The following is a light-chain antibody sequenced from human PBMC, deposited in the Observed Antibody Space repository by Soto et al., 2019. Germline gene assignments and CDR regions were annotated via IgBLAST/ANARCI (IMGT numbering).Light chain of an antibody. CDR2: GAS. CDR1: QSVSSN. V-gene: IGKV3-15*01. J-gene: IGKJ4*01. Sequence: EIVMTQSPATLSVSPGERATLSCRASQSVSSNLACYQQKPGQATRLLIYGASTRATGIPARFSGSGSGTEFTLTISSLQSEDFAVYYCQQYNNWPPLTLGGGTKVEIK. CDR3: QQYNNWPPLT.